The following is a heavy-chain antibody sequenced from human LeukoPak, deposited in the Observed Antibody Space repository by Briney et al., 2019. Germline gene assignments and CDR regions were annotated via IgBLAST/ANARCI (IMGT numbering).Heavy chain of an antibody. V-gene: IGHV4-34*01. Sequence: PSETLSLTCAVYGGSFSGYYWSWIRQPPGKGLEWIGEINHSGSTNYNPSLKSRVTISVDTSKNQFSLKLSSVTAADTAVYYCARILYNWNYDGSSAYYYMDVWGKGTTVTVSS. CDR3: ARILYNWNYDGSSAYYYMDV. CDR2: INHSGST. CDR1: GGSFSGYY. J-gene: IGHJ6*03. D-gene: IGHD1-7*01.